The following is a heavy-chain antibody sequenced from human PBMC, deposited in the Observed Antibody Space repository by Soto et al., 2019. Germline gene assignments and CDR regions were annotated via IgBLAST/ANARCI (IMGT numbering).Heavy chain of an antibody. CDR1: GDSVSSNSGA. V-gene: IGHV6-1*01. CDR2: TYYRSKWYN. J-gene: IGHJ5*02. D-gene: IGHD3-10*01. CDR3: ARVVGLSFASGSYPFDP. Sequence: SQTRSLTCAISGDSVSSNSGAWNWIRQSPSRGLEWLGRTYYRSKWYNDYAVSVKSRITINPDTSKNQFSLQLNSVTPEDTAVYYCARVVGLSFASGSYPFDPWGQGTLVTVS.